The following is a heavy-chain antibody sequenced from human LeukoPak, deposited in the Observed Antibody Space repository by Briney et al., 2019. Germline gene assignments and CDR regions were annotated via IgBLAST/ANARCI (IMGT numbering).Heavy chain of an antibody. CDR3: ARDDCSSTSCWEGYYYYMDV. CDR1: GGTFSSYA. CDR2: IIPIFGTA. J-gene: IGHJ6*03. D-gene: IGHD2-2*01. Sequence: SVKVSCKASGGTFSSYAISWVRQAPGQGLEWMGGIIPIFGTANYAQKFQGRVTITADESTSTAYMELSSLRSEDTAVYYCARDDCSSTSCWEGYYYYMDVWGKGTTVTVSS. V-gene: IGHV1-69*13.